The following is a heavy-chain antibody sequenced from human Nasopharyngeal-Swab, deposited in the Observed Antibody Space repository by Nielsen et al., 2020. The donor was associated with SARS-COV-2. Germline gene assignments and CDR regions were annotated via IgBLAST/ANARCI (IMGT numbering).Heavy chain of an antibody. D-gene: IGHD2-8*01. CDR2: TSSDVTNK. CDR1: GFTFSTYT. J-gene: IGHJ6*02. CDR3: AKGAYFMLITDV. V-gene: IGHV3-30*04. Sequence: GGSLRLSCAASGFTFSTYTMHWVRQAPGKGLEWVAVTSSDVTNKFYADSVRGRFTISRDNSKKTLDLQMTSLRVEDTAVYYCAKGAYFMLITDVRGQGTTVTVS.